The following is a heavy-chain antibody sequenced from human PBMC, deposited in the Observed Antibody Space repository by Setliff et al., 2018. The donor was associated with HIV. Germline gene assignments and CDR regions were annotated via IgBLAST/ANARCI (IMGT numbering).Heavy chain of an antibody. J-gene: IGHJ2*01. Sequence: ASETLSLTCAVSGYSISSSYWWGWIRQPPGKGLEWIGYIYNNRGTYYNPSLKSRVTMSVDTSNNQFSLKLRSVTAVDTAVYYCARSPLWFGKADWYVDLWGRGTLVTVS. V-gene: IGHV4-28*01. D-gene: IGHD3-10*01. CDR3: ARSPLWFGKADWYVDL. CDR1: GYSISSSYW. CDR2: IYNNRGT.